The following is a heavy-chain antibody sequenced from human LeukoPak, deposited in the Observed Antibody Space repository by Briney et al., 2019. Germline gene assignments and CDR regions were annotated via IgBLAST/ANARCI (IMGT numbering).Heavy chain of an antibody. D-gene: IGHD4-17*01. V-gene: IGHV1-2*04. CDR2: INPNSGGT. J-gene: IGHJ4*02. Sequence: ASVKVSCKASGYTFTGYYMHWVRQAPGQGLEWMGWINPNSGGTNYAPKFQGWVTMTRDTSISTAYMELSRLRSDDTAVYYCARPRRYGYYFDYWGQGTLVTVSS. CDR1: GYTFTGYY. CDR3: ARPRRYGYYFDY.